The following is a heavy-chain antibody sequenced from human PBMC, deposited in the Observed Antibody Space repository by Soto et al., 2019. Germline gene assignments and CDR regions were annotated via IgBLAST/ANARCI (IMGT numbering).Heavy chain of an antibody. Sequence: PSETLSLTCAVSGDSVSSDNYYWSWIRQPPGKGLEWIGYIYYSGTTNYNSYLKSRLSLSVDMSKNQFSLKLASVTAADTAVYFCARSQRGRTAFTFDYWGRGAPDTVSA. V-gene: IGHV4-61*01. D-gene: IGHD3-16*01. CDR1: GDSVSSDNYY. J-gene: IGHJ4*02. CDR3: ARSQRGRTAFTFDY. CDR2: IYYSGTT.